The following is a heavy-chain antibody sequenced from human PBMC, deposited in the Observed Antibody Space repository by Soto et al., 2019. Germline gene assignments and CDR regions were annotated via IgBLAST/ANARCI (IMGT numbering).Heavy chain of an antibody. CDR2: INSGGSST. D-gene: IGHD3-22*01. Sequence: GGSLRLSCAAPGFTFSSYWMHWVRQAPGKGLVWVSRINSGGSSTSYAASVKGRFTISRDNAKNSLYLQMNGLRAEDTAVYYCAKDYYDSSGYFYFDYWGQGTLVTVSS. V-gene: IGHV3-74*01. CDR1: GFTFSSYW. J-gene: IGHJ4*02. CDR3: AKDYYDSSGYFYFDY.